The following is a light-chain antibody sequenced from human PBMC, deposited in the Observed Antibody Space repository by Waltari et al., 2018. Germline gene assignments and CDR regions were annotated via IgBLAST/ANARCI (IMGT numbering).Light chain of an antibody. Sequence: QTVVTQEPASPVSPGGPGSLTCGCISGPGSIIHSPSWYQQTPGQAPRGLIYSTNTRSSGVPDRFSGSILGNKAALTITGAQADDECDYYCVLYMGSDILFGGGTKLTVL. CDR2: STN. J-gene: IGLJ3*02. CDR3: VLYMGSDIL. CDR1: SGPGSIIHS. V-gene: IGLV8-61*01.